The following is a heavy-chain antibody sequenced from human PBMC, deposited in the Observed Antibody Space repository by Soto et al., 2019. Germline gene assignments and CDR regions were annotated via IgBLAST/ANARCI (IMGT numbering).Heavy chain of an antibody. J-gene: IGHJ4*02. CDR3: ARLAPPYCSGGSCPNYFDY. V-gene: IGHV5-51*01. D-gene: IGHD2-15*01. CDR1: GYSFTSYW. CDR2: IYPGDSDT. Sequence: GESLKISCKGSGYSFTSYWIGWVRQMPGKGLEWMGIIYPGDSDTRYSPSFQGQVTISADKSISTAYLQWSSLKASDTAMYYCARLAPPYCSGGSCPNYFDYWGQGTLVTVSS.